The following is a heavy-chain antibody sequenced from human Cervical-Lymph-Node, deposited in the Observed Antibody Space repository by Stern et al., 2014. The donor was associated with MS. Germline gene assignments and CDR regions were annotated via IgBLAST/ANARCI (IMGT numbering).Heavy chain of an antibody. D-gene: IGHD3-22*01. CDR1: GFTFSSYG. Sequence: VHLVGSGGGVVQPGRSLRLSCAASGFTFSSYGMHWVRQAPGKGLEWVAVVSYDGSNKDYADSVKGRFTISRENSKNTLYLQMNSLRAEDTAVYYCAKARGPYDSSGYLQHWGQGTLVTVSS. J-gene: IGHJ1*01. V-gene: IGHV3-30*18. CDR2: VSYDGSNK. CDR3: AKARGPYDSSGYLQH.